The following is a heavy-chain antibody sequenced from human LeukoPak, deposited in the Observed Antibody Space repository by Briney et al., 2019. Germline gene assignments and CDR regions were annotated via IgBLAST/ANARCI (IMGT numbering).Heavy chain of an antibody. CDR2: IYYSGTT. V-gene: IGHV4-59*08. J-gene: IGHJ4*02. D-gene: IGHD2-2*01. CDR1: GXSISSYY. CDR3: ARLGIGVVPSAMLGDYYFDY. Sequence: KPSETLSLTCTVSGXSISSYYWSWIRQPPGKGLEWIGYIYYSGTTKYNPSLKSRVTISVDTSKSQFSLKLTSVTAADTAVYYCARLGIGVVPSAMLGDYYFDYWGQGTLVTVSS.